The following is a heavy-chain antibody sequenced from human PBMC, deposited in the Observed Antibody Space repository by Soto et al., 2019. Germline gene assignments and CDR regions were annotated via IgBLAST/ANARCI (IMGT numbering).Heavy chain of an antibody. CDR1: GFTFSDYY. D-gene: IGHD7-27*01. Sequence: PGGSLRLSCAASGFTFSDYYMSWIRQAPGKGLEWVSYISSSGSTIYYADSVKGRFTISRDNAKNSLYLQMNSLRAEDTAVYYCARGPLGPRHDKTLGRYAWGYWGQGTLVTVSS. J-gene: IGHJ4*02. CDR2: ISSSGSTI. V-gene: IGHV3-11*04. CDR3: ARGPLGPRHDKTLGRYAWGY.